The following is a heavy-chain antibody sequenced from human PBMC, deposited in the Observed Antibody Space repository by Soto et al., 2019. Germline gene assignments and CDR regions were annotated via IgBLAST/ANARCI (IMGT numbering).Heavy chain of an antibody. Sequence: WTWLRHHPEKGLEWIGYIYYTGSTEYNPSLKSRLSISLDTAENKFSLKLSSVTAADTAVYSCAACLRVSRRFDSWGQGTQVTVSS. CDR3: AACLRVSRRFDS. CDR2: IYYTGST. V-gene: IGHV4-31*02. J-gene: IGHJ5*01. D-gene: IGHD3-3*02.